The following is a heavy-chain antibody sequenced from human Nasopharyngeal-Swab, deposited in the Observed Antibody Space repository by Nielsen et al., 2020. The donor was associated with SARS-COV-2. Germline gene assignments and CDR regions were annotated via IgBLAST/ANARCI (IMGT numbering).Heavy chain of an antibody. CDR1: GYTFTSYY. Sequence: ASVKVSCKASGYTFTSYYMHWVRQAPGQGLEWMGWMNPNSGNTGYAQKFRGRVTMTRNTSISTAYMELSSLRSEDTAVYYCAAQPLVVAATGGFDPWGQGTLVTVSS. CDR3: AAQPLVVAATGGFDP. CDR2: MNPNSGNT. D-gene: IGHD2-15*01. J-gene: IGHJ5*02. V-gene: IGHV1-8*02.